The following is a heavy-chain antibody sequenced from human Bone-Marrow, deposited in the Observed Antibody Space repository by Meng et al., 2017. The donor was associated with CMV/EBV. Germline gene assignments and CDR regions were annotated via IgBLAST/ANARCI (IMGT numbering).Heavy chain of an antibody. V-gene: IGHV3-48*03. CDR1: GFTFSSYE. CDR3: VREDPLPPQNSDL. CDR2: ISFRGVPV. Sequence: LTCAASGFTFSSYEMTWVRQAPGKGLEFISFISFRGVPVYYAGSVKGRFTVSRDNAKNSLFLQMNSLTVEDTAIYFCVREDPLPPQNSDLLGQGTMVT. D-gene: IGHD2-21*02. J-gene: IGHJ4*02.